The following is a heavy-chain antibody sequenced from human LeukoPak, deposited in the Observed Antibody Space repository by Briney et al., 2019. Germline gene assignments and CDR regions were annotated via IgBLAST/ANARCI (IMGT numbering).Heavy chain of an antibody. J-gene: IGHJ4*02. V-gene: IGHV4-39*07. CDR3: ARADPDYGDYLAFHTDFDY. Sequence: PSETLSLTCTVSGGSISSSSYYWGWIRQPPGKGLEWIGSIYYSGSTYYNPSLKSRVTISVDTSKNQFSLRLSSVTAADTAVYYCARADPDYGDYLAFHTDFDYWGQGTLVTVSS. CDR2: IYYSGST. CDR1: GGSISSSSYY. D-gene: IGHD4-17*01.